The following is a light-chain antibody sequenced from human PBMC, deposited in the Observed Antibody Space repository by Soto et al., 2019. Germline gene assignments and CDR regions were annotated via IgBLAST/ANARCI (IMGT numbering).Light chain of an antibody. J-gene: IGLJ3*02. Sequence: QSALTQPRSVSGSFGQSVTISCTGTSSDVGDSDSVSWYQQHPGRAPKLMISDVDKRPSGVPDRFSGSKSGNTASLTISGLQSDYEADDYCCSYAGSHTWVFGGGTKVTVL. V-gene: IGLV2-11*01. CDR3: CSYAGSHTWV. CDR2: DVD. CDR1: SSDVGDSDS.